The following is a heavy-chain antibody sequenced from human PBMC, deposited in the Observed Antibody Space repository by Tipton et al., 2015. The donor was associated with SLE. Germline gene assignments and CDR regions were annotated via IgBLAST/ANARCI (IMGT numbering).Heavy chain of an antibody. D-gene: IGHD3-22*01. CDR2: IYYSGST. Sequence: TLSLTCTVSGGSISSGGYYWSWIRQHPGKGLGWIGYIYYSGSTYYNPSLKSRVTISVDTSKNQFSLKLSSVTAADTAMYYCARDNDDSSGYAPFDYWGLETLVTVSS. V-gene: IGHV4-31*03. CDR1: GGSISSGGYY. J-gene: IGHJ4*02. CDR3: ARDNDDSSGYAPFDY.